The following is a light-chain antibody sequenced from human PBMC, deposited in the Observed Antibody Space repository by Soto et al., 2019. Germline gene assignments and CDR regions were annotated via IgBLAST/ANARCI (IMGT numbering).Light chain of an antibody. CDR2: EGT. V-gene: IGLV2-14*02. CDR3: CSYTNINTRACV. CDR1: SSDVVNDLL. Sequence: QSALTQPASVSGSPGQSITISCTGTSSDVVNDLLVSWYQQQPGKAPKLMIYEGTKRPAGVSDRFSGSKSGNTASLTISGLQAEDEADYYCCSYTNINTRACVFGTGTKLTVL. J-gene: IGLJ1*01.